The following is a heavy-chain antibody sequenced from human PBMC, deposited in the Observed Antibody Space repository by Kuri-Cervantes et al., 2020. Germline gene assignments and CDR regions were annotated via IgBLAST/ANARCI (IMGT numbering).Heavy chain of an antibody. CDR1: GFAFSSYS. CDR2: ISSTSTYI. D-gene: IGHD3-3*01. V-gene: IGHV3-21*01. CDR3: ARDAPCYEAYYFDY. J-gene: IGHJ4*02. Sequence: GESLKISCAASGFAFSSYSLNWVRQAPGKGLEWVSSISSTSTYIFYAESVKGRFTISRDNSKNTLYLQMNSLRAEDTAVYYCARDAPCYEAYYFDYWGQGTLVTVSS.